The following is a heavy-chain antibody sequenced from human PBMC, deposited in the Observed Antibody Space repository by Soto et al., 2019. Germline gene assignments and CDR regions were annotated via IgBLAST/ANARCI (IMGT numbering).Heavy chain of an antibody. CDR1: GFTFSSYG. Sequence: QVQLVESGGGVVQPGRSLRLSCAASGFTFSSYGMHWVRQAPGKGLEWVAVIWYDGSNKYYADSVKGRFTISRDNSKNTLYLQMNSLRAEDTAVYYCARDARSGLGHFDYWGRGTLVTVSS. CDR3: ARDARSGLGHFDY. CDR2: IWYDGSNK. J-gene: IGHJ4*02. V-gene: IGHV3-33*01. D-gene: IGHD3-10*01.